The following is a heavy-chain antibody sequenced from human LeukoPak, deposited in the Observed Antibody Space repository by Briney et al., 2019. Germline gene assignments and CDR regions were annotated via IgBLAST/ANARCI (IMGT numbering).Heavy chain of an antibody. V-gene: IGHV3-53*01. J-gene: IGHJ6*03. CDR2: IYSDNT. CDR1: GFTVSSNS. Sequence: AGGSLRLSCTVSGFTVSSNSMSWVRQAPGKGLEWVSFIYSDNTHYSDSVKGRFTISRDNSKNTLYLQMNSLRAEDTAVYYCAKGGRVGGGITMIRGVRNFYYYMDVWGKGTTVIISS. CDR3: AKGGRVGGGITMIRGVRNFYYYMDV. D-gene: IGHD3-10*01.